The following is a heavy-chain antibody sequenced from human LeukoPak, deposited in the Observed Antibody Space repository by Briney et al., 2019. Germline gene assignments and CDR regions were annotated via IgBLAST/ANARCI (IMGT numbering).Heavy chain of an antibody. J-gene: IGHJ4*02. CDR2: INPNSGGT. V-gene: IGHV1-8*02. CDR1: GYTFTSYG. CDR3: ARGKYSGSSFDY. Sequence: ASVKVSCKASGYTFTSYGISWVRQAPGQGLEWMGRINPNSGGTNYAQKFQGRVTMTRNTSISTAYMELSSLRSEDTAVYYCARGKYSGSSFDYWGQGTLVTVSS. D-gene: IGHD1-26*01.